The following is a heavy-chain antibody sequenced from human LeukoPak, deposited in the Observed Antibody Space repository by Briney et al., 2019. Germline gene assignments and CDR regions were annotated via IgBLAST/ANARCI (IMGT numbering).Heavy chain of an antibody. D-gene: IGHD6-13*01. V-gene: IGHV3-21*01. CDR2: LSSSSTYV. J-gene: IGHJ4*02. CDR1: GFTFSSYS. Sequence: GGSLRLSCAASGFTFSSYSMNWVRQAPGKGLECVSSLSSSSTYVYYADSVKGRFTISRDNAKNSLYLQMSSLRAEDTAVYYCARVGGSSWPYYFDYWGQGTLVTVSS. CDR3: ARVGGSSWPYYFDY.